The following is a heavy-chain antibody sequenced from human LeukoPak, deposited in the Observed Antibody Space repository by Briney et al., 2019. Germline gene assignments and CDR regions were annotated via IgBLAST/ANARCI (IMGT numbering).Heavy chain of an antibody. J-gene: IGHJ5*02. CDR2: MNPNSGNT. Sequence: ASVKVSCKASGYTFTSYDINWVRQATGQGLEWMGWMNPNSGNTGYAQKFKGRVTMTRNTSISTAYMELSSLRSEDTAVYYCARINFESWEYRFDPWGQETLVTVSS. CDR3: ARINFESWEYRFDP. V-gene: IGHV1-8*01. CDR1: GYTFTSYD. D-gene: IGHD3-9*01.